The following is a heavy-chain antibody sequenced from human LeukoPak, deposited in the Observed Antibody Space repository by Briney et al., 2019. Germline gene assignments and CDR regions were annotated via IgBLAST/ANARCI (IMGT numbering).Heavy chain of an antibody. CDR1: GYTFGSSW. V-gene: IGHV5-51*01. Sequence: GESLKISCKGSGYTFGSSWIGWVRQMPGKGLEWMGIIYPGDSDTRYSPSFQGQVTISADKSINTAYLQWSSLKATDTGMYFCARQYGRPYDYWGQGTLVTVSS. J-gene: IGHJ4*02. CDR3: ARQYGRPYDY. CDR2: IYPGDSDT. D-gene: IGHD4-17*01.